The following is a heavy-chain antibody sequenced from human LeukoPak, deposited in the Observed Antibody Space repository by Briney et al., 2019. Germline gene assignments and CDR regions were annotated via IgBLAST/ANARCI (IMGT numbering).Heavy chain of an antibody. CDR2: IYNGVNT. CDR1: GASFSSASY. CDR3: ARSRGFNSGAFDP. J-gene: IGHJ5*02. Sequence: SETLSLTCTVSGASFSSASYWTWIRQPPGKGVEWIAHIYNGVNTNYNPSLKSRVTISVDTSKNQFSLRLNSVTAADTAVYYCARSRGFNSGAFDPWGQGSLVTVSS. D-gene: IGHD1-26*01. V-gene: IGHV4-61*01.